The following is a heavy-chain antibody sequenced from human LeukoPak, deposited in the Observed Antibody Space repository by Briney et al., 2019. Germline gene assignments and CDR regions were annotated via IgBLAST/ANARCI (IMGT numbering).Heavy chain of an antibody. CDR3: AKPIYDSSGYTIVGFDY. Sequence: PGRSLRLSCAASGFIFDDYAMHWVRQAPGKGLEWVSGISWNGGRTAYVDSVKGRLTISRDNAKNSLYLQMNSLRAEDTALYYCAKPIYDSSGYTIVGFDYWGQGTLVTVSS. CDR1: GFIFDDYA. D-gene: IGHD3-22*01. V-gene: IGHV3-9*01. J-gene: IGHJ4*02. CDR2: ISWNGGRT.